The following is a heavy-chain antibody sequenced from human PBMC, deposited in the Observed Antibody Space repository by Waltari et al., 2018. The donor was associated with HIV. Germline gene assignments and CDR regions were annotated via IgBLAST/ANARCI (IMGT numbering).Heavy chain of an antibody. V-gene: IGHV3-30*18. CDR1: GFTFSSYG. D-gene: IGHD3-16*01. CDR2: KSSYDGNNK. Sequence: QVQLVESGGGVVQPGRSLRLSCAASGFTFSSYGMHWVRQAPGKGLGWVAVKSSYDGNNKYYADSVKCRLTISRDNSKSTLYLQMNSLRAEDTAVYYCANLDSGQAGGWGQGTLVTVSS. CDR3: ANLDSGQAGG. J-gene: IGHJ4*02.